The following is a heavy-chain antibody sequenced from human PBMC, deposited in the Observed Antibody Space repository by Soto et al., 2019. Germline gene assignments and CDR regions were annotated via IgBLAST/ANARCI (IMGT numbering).Heavy chain of an antibody. Sequence: LKISCKGSGYSFTSYWIGWVRQMPGKGLEWMGIIYPGDSDTRYSPSFQGQVTISADKSISTAYLQWSSLKASDTAMYYCARGTNTVVTELDYWGQGTLVTVSS. CDR1: GYSFTSYW. CDR3: ARGTNTVVTELDY. J-gene: IGHJ4*02. CDR2: IYPGDSDT. D-gene: IGHD2-21*02. V-gene: IGHV5-51*01.